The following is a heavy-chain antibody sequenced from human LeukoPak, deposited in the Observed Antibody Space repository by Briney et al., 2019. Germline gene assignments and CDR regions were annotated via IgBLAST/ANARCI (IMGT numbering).Heavy chain of an antibody. CDR1: GFTFSSYS. CDR3: ARVGVDTPHAFDI. J-gene: IGHJ3*02. D-gene: IGHD5-18*01. Sequence: HSGGSLRLSCAASGFTFSSYSMNWVRQAPGKGLEWVSYISSSSSTIYYADSVKGRFTISRDNAKNSLYLQMNSLRAEDTAVYYCARVGVDTPHAFDIWGQGTMVTVSS. V-gene: IGHV3-48*01. CDR2: ISSSSSTI.